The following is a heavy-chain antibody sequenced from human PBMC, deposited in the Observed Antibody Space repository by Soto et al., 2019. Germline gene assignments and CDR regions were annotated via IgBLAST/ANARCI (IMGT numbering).Heavy chain of an antibody. J-gene: IGHJ5*01. CDR2: LNPYSGAT. CDR1: GYPFNDNH. V-gene: IGHV1-2*02. Sequence: QVQLVQSGAELRKPGASVKVSCKASGYPFNDNHIHWVRQATGQGLAWMGWLNPYSGATTYGANYKGRINLTRDTSLSASYMELIGLISDDTAVYYGATAKRGTVSLRSAWGQGTLVTVSS. D-gene: IGHD4-4*01. CDR3: ATAKRGTVSLRSA.